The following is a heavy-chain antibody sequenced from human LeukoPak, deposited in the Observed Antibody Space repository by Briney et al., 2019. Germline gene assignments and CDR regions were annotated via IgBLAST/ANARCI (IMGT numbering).Heavy chain of an antibody. D-gene: IGHD6-19*01. V-gene: IGHV3-30*04. J-gene: IGHJ4*02. Sequence: PGRSLRLSCAASGFTFSSYAMHWVRQAPGKGLEWVAVISYDGSNKYYADSVKGRFTISRDNSKNTLYLQMNSLRAEVTAVYYCARSKVVGSGWYGDFDYWGQGTLVTVSS. CDR3: ARSKVVGSGWYGDFDY. CDR2: ISYDGSNK. CDR1: GFTFSSYA.